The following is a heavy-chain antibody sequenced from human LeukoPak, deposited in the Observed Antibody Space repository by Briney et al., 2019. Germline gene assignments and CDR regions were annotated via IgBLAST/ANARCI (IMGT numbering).Heavy chain of an antibody. CDR1: GGTFSSYA. CDR3: ASGAMESHNFDY. Sequence: ASVKVSCKASGGTFSSYAISWVRQAPGQGLEWMGGIIPVFGTANYAQKFQGRVTITADKSTSTAYMELSSLRSEDTAVYYCASGAMESHNFDYWGQGTLVTVSS. V-gene: IGHV1-69*06. J-gene: IGHJ4*02. D-gene: IGHD5-18*01. CDR2: IIPVFGTA.